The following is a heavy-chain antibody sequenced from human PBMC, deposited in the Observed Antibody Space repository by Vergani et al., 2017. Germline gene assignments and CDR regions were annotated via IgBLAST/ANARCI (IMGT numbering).Heavy chain of an antibody. J-gene: IGHJ4*02. CDR1: GFTFDDYA. CDR3: AKSHDYYYGSGTN. CDR2: ISWNSGSI. Sequence: EVQLVESGGGLVQPGRSLRLSCAASGFTFDDYAMHWVRQAPGKGLEWVSGISWNSGSIGYADSVKGRFTISRDNAKNSLYLQMNSLRAEDTAVYYCAKSHDYYYGSGTNWGQGTLVTVSS. D-gene: IGHD3-10*01. V-gene: IGHV3-9*01.